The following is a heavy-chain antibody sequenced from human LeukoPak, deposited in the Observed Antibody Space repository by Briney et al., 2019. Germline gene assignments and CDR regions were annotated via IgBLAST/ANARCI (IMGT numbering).Heavy chain of an antibody. Sequence: SETLSLTCTVSGASINTYYWSWIRQHPGKGLEWIGYIYYSGSTYYNPSLKSRVTISVDTSKNQLSLKLSSVTAADTAVYYCARDFSGSYKGYFDYWGQGTLVTVSS. CDR3: ARDFSGSYKGYFDY. V-gene: IGHV4-59*06. D-gene: IGHD1-26*01. CDR1: GASINTYY. J-gene: IGHJ4*02. CDR2: IYYSGST.